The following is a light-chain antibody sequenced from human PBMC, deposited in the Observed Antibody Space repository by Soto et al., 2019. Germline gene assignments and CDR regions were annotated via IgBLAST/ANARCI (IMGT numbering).Light chain of an antibody. J-gene: IGLJ2*01. V-gene: IGLV2-8*01. CDR2: EVT. CDR3: CSYAGNNNVL. CDR1: SSDVGAYIY. Sequence: QSALTQPPSASGSPGQSVTISCTGTSSDVGAYIYVSWYQQHPGKAPKLMIYEVTRRPSGVPDRFSGSKSGNTASLTVSGLQAEDEADYFCCSYAGNNNVLFGGGTKVTVL.